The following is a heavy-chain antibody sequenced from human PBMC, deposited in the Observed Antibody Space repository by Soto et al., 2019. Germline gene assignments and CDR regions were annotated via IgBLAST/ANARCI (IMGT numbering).Heavy chain of an antibody. D-gene: IGHD2-2*01. CDR3: AXSGVPADHLYFYYGMDV. V-gene: IGHV1-18*01. CDR1: GYNFTSVG. CDR2: ISAYNGNT. Sequence: SVKSVCKVSGYNFTSVGSSCGPPPAQQGLEWMGWISAYNGNTNYAQKLQGRVTMTTDTSTSTAYMELRSLRSDDTAVYYCAXSGVPADHLYFYYGMDVWGQGTTVTVSS. J-gene: IGHJ6*02.